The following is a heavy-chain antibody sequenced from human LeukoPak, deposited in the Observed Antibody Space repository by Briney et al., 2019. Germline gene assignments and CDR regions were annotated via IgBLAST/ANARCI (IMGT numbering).Heavy chain of an antibody. D-gene: IGHD6-13*01. CDR2: ISGSGGST. CDR3: ANLPTAAAGTFRYAFDI. V-gene: IGHV3-23*01. Sequence: GGSLRLSCAASGFTFSSYAMSWVRQAPGKGLEWVSAISGSGGSTYYADSVKGRFTISRDNSKNTLYLQMNSLRAEDTAVYYCANLPTAAAGTFRYAFDIWGQGTMVTVSS. CDR1: GFTFSSYA. J-gene: IGHJ3*02.